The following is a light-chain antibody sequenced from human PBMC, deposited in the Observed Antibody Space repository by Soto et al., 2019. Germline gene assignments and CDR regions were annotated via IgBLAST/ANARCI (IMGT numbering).Light chain of an antibody. J-gene: IGKJ1*01. CDR2: GPS. V-gene: IGKV3-20*01. CDR3: QQYGSSGT. Sequence: EIVLKHSPGTLSLSPGERATLSCRASQSVSNNFLAWYQHRPGQAPRLLIYGPSTRATGIPDRFSGSGSGTDFTLTISRLEPEDVAVYYCQQYGSSGTFGQGTKVDI. CDR1: QSVSNNF.